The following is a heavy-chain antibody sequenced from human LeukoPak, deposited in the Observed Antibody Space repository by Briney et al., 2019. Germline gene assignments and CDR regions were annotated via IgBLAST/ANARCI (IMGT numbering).Heavy chain of an antibody. Sequence: GGSLRLSCAASGFTVSSNYMSWVRQAPGKGLEWVSGISWNSGSIGYADSVKGRFTISRDNAKNSLYLQMNSLRAEDTALYYCAKDTYYDSSGRLDYWGQGTLVTVSS. D-gene: IGHD3-22*01. J-gene: IGHJ4*02. V-gene: IGHV3-9*01. CDR2: ISWNSGSI. CDR3: AKDTYYDSSGRLDY. CDR1: GFTVSSNY.